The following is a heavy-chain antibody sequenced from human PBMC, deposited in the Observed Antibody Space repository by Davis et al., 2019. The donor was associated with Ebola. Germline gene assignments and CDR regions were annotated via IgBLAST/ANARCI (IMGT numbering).Heavy chain of an antibody. V-gene: IGHV4-34*01. CDR1: GGSFSGYY. D-gene: IGHD6-13*01. J-gene: IGHJ5*02. CDR2: INHSGST. Sequence: PSETLSLTCAVYGGSFSGYYWSWIRQPPGKGLEWIGEINHSGSTNYNPSLKTRVTISVYTSKNQFSLKLSSVTAADTAVYYGARRSSSWYWFDPWGQGTLVTVSS. CDR3: ARRSSSWYWFDP.